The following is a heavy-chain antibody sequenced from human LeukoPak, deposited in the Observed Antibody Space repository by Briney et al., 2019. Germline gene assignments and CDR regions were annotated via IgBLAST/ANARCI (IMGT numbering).Heavy chain of an antibody. CDR3: ASPGIYDFGSGYYTENCFDP. Sequence: SETLSLTCTVSGGSISSSSYYWGWIRQPPGKGLEWIGSIYYSGSTYYNPSLKSRVTISVDTSKNKFSLKLSSVTAADTAVYYCASPGIYDFGSGYYTENCFDPWGQGPLVTVSS. CDR2: IYYSGST. D-gene: IGHD3-3*01. V-gene: IGHV4-39*01. CDR1: GGSISSSSYY. J-gene: IGHJ5*02.